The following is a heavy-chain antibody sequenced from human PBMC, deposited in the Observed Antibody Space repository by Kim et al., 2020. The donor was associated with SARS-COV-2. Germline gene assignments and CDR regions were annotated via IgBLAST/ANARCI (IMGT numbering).Heavy chain of an antibody. D-gene: IGHD1-1*01. CDR3: VEQTSFGSAWAGFDH. Sequence: GGSLRLSCAASGFSFDEYGMHWVRQTPGKGLEWVSLIIGDGTNTYYTNSVRGRFTISRDNARNSLYLQMDSLTPEDTALYYCVEQTSFGSAWAGFDHWG. J-gene: IGHJ4*01. V-gene: IGHV3-43*02. CDR2: IIGDGTNT. CDR1: GFSFDEYG.